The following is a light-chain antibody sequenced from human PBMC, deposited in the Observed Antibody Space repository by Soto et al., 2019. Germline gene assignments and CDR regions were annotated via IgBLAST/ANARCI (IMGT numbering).Light chain of an antibody. CDR2: EVS. Sequence: QSVLTQPASVSGSPGQSITISCTGTSSDVGSYNLVSWYQQHPGKAPKLIIYEVSKRPSEVSSHFPGSKSGNTASLTISELQAEDEAEYYCCSYAKNNTGNWVFGGGTKVTV. V-gene: IGLV2-23*02. CDR3: CSYAKNNTGNWV. CDR1: SSDVGSYNL. J-gene: IGLJ3*02.